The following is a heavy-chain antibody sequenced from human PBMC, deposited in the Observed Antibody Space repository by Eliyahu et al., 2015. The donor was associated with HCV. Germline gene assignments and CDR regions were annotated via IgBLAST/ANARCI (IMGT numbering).Heavy chain of an antibody. CDR3: VRYDYGDSNGFDI. V-gene: IGHV4-59*01. D-gene: IGHD4-17*01. J-gene: IGHJ3*02. Sequence: QVQLQESGPGLVKPSETLSLTCTVSGGSISSYYWSWIRQPPGKGLEWIGYIYYSGSINNNPSLKSRVTISVDTSKNQFSLKLSSVTAADTAVYYCVRYDYGDSNGFDIWGQGTMVTVSS. CDR1: GGSISSYY. CDR2: IYYSGSI.